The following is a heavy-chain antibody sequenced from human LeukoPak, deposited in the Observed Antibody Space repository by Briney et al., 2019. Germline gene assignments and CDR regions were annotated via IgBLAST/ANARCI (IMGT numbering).Heavy chain of an antibody. V-gene: IGHV4-34*01. Sequence: SETLSLTCAVYGGSFSGYYWSWIRQPPGKGLEWIGEINHSGSTNHNPSLKSRVTISVDTSKNQFSLKLSSVTAADTAVYYCARHSYGDYVVYFDYWGQGTLVTVSS. CDR1: GGSFSGYY. CDR2: INHSGST. D-gene: IGHD4-17*01. CDR3: ARHSYGDYVVYFDY. J-gene: IGHJ4*02.